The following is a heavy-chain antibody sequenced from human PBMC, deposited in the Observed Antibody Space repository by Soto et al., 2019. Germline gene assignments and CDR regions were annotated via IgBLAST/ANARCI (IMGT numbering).Heavy chain of an antibody. CDR3: ASLRKRDGYNYFS. CDR1: GFTFSDYY. V-gene: IGHV3-11*06. Sequence: LRLSFAASGFTFSDYYMSWIRQAPGKGLEWVSYISSSSSYTNYADSVKGRFTISRDNAKNSLYLQMNSLRAEDTAVYYCASLRKRDGYNYFSWGQGTLVTVSS. J-gene: IGHJ4*02. CDR2: ISSSSSYT. D-gene: IGHD5-12*01.